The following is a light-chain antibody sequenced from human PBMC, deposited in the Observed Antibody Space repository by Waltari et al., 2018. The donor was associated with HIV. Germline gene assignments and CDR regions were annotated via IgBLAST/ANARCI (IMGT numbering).Light chain of an antibody. Sequence: AIILTQTPPSLSASVGHRFTLTCRSSQAVFPAIAWYQQKPGRPPKLLIYDASTLQSGVSLRFSGRGSVTNFSLTVNTLHPEDFATYYCQQYKTFPLTFGQGTRVEIK. V-gene: IGKV1-13*02. J-gene: IGKJ5*01. CDR2: DAS. CDR3: QQYKTFPLT. CDR1: QAVFPA.